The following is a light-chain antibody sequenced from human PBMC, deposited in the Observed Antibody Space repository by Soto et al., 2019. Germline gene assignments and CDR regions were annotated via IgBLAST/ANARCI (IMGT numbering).Light chain of an antibody. V-gene: IGKV1-5*01. CDR1: QSISTW. CDR3: QHYSTVWA. CDR2: DAS. J-gene: IGKJ1*01. Sequence: IQMTQSPSSLSASVGDRVTITCRASQSISTWLAWYQQKPGKAPNLLIYDASTLESGVPSRFSGSGSGTEFTLTISSLQPDDFATYYCQHYSTVWAFGQGTKVDI.